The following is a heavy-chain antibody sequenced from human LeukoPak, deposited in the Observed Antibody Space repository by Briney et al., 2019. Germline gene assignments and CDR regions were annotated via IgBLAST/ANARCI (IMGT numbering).Heavy chain of an antibody. CDR2: ISYDGSNK. CDR1: GFTFSSYA. V-gene: IGHV3-30-3*01. Sequence: GGSLRLSCAASGFTFSSYAMHWVRQAPGKGLEWVAVISYDGSNKYYADSVKGRFTISRDNSKNTLYLQMNSLRAEDTAVYYCAREATHDYVWGSYRYQAYWGQGTLVTVSS. D-gene: IGHD3-16*02. CDR3: AREATHDYVWGSYRYQAY. J-gene: IGHJ4*02.